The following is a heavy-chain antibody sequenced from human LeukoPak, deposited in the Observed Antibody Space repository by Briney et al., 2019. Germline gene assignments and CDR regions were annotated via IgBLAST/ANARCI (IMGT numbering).Heavy chain of an antibody. D-gene: IGHD1-26*01. Sequence: GGPLRLSCAVSGITFSSYAMSWVRQAPGKGLEWVSGISGSGGSTYYADSVKGRFTISRDNSENTLYLQMNSLRAEDTAVYYCAKGPRMGATTEMLDYWGQGTLVTVSS. CDR2: ISGSGGST. CDR3: AKGPRMGATTEMLDY. CDR1: GITFSSYA. V-gene: IGHV3-23*01. J-gene: IGHJ4*02.